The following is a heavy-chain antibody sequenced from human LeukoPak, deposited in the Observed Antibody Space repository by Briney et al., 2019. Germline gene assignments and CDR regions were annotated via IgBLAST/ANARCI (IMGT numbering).Heavy chain of an antibody. Sequence: PSETLSLTRAVYGGSFSGYYWSWIRQPPGKGLEWIGEINHSGSTNYNPSLKSRVTISVDTSKNQFSLKLSSVTAADTAVYYCARLAADIDCWGQGTLVTVSS. J-gene: IGHJ4*02. V-gene: IGHV4-34*01. CDR1: GGSFSGYY. D-gene: IGHD6-13*01. CDR3: ARLAADIDC. CDR2: INHSGST.